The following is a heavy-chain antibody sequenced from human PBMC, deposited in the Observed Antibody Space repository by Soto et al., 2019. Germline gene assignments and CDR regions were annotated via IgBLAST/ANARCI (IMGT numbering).Heavy chain of an antibody. Sequence: LRLSCAASGFIFTGYNMNWVRQAPGKGLEWVSSISSGSSYIYYADSVKGRFTISRDNAKNSLYLQMNTLRAEDTALYYCARRRAAAGTLTFDYWGQGTRVTVSS. D-gene: IGHD6-13*01. V-gene: IGHV3-21*01. J-gene: IGHJ4*02. CDR1: GFIFTGYN. CDR2: ISSGSSYI. CDR3: ARRRAAAGTLTFDY.